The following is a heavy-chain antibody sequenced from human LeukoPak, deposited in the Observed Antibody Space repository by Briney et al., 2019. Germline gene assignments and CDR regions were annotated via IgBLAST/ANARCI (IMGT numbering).Heavy chain of an antibody. V-gene: IGHV3-23*01. Sequence: GGSLRLSCAASGFTFSSYGMSWVRQAPGKVLEWVSAISGSGGSTYYADSVKGRFTISRDNSKNTLYLQMNSLRAEDTAVYYCAKDPRLGWELLDYFDYWGQGTLVTVSS. CDR1: GFTFSSYG. CDR2: ISGSGGST. CDR3: AKDPRLGWELLDYFDY. D-gene: IGHD1-26*01. J-gene: IGHJ4*02.